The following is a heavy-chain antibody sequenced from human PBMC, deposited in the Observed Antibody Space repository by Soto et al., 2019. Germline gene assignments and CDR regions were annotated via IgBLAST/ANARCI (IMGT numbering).Heavy chain of an antibody. CDR2: ISGSGGST. D-gene: IGHD3-3*01. Sequence: GGSLRLSCAASGFTFSSYSMSWVRQAPGKGLEWVSAISGSGGSTYYADSVKGRFTISRDNSKNTLYPQMNSLRAEDTAVYYCAKDRLTKRDYDFYFDYWGQGTLVTVSS. J-gene: IGHJ4*02. V-gene: IGHV3-23*01. CDR1: GFTFSSYS. CDR3: AKDRLTKRDYDFYFDY.